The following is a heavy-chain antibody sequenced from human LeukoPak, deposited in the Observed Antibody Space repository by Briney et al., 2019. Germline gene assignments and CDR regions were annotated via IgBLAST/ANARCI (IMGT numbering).Heavy chain of an antibody. D-gene: IGHD6-19*01. CDR2: IFGSGGST. J-gene: IGHJ4*02. V-gene: IGHV3-23*01. CDR3: ARTTTGYSSGRFPGWPVDY. Sequence: GGSLRLSCAASGFTFSSYAMYWVRQAPGKGVEGVSGIFGSGGSTHYADSVKGRFTISRDNSKNTVYLQMNSLRAEDTAVYYCARTTTGYSSGRFPGWPVDYWGQGTLVTVSS. CDR1: GFTFSSYA.